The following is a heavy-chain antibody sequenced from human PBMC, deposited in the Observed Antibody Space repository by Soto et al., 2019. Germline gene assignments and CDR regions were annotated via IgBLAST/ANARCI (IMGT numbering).Heavy chain of an antibody. V-gene: IGHV3-23*01. CDR3: PKDEYSITRNKPLDY. CDR1: RFTFSSYA. D-gene: IGHD2-2*01. Sequence: WGSLRVSCASSRFTFSSYAMCWVRQAPGKGLEWVSSISVSGGSTYYADSVKGRFTISIDNSKNTLYLQMNSLRAEDTAVYYCPKDEYSITRNKPLDYWGQGTLVTVSS. CDR2: ISVSGGST. J-gene: IGHJ4*02.